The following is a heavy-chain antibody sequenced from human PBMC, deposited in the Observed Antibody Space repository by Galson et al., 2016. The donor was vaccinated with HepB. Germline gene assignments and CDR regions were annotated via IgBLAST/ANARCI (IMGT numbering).Heavy chain of an antibody. J-gene: IGHJ2*01. CDR1: GGSISSRSYY. CDR3: ARSLAHSSSWYPRDFDL. V-gene: IGHV4-39*07. Sequence: SETLSLTCTVSGGSISSRSYYWGWIRQPPGKGLEWIGSISSSGSTYYNPSLKSRVTISVDTSKNQFSLKLSSVTAADTAVYYCARSLAHSSSWYPRDFDLWGRGTLVTVSS. D-gene: IGHD6-13*01. CDR2: ISSSGST.